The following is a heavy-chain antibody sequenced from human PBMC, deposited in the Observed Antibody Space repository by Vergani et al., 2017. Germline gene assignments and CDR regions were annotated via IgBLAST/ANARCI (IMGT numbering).Heavy chain of an antibody. CDR1: GYTFGDYY. D-gene: IGHD6-13*01. Sequence: DVQLVQSGAEVRKPGATVKISCKVSGYTFGDYYMHWVHQAPGKGLEWMGLIDPENGKTTYAERFQGRVTFTADTSTDTAYLELNNLRSEDTAIYYCASLGLAAAAVFFDYWGQGSLVTVSS. CDR3: ASLGLAAAAVFFDY. CDR2: IDPENGKT. J-gene: IGHJ4*02. V-gene: IGHV1-69-2*01.